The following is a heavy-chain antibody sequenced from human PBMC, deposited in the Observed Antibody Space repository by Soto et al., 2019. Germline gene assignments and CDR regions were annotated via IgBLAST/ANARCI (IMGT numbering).Heavy chain of an antibody. J-gene: IGHJ6*02. CDR3: GRQPGHCGSTACVGYYSVDV. CDR1: GGSISSSSNS. D-gene: IGHD2-2*01. CDR2: IYLSAGA. V-gene: IGHV4-39*01. Sequence: QLQLQESGPRLVKPSETLSLTCSVSGGSISSSSNSWAWIRQSPGKGLEWIGTIYLSAGAHYNPSIEGRVDIYAETPNTQLSLRLSYVTAAETAVYYCGRQPGHCGSTACVGYYSVDVCGQGTTVTVS.